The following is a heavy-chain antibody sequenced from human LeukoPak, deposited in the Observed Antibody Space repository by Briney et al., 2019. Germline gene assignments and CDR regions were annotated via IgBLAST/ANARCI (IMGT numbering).Heavy chain of an antibody. Sequence: PSETLSLTCAVSGGSISSSNWWSWVRQPPGKGLEWIGEIYHSGSANYNPSLKSRVTISVDKSKNQFSLKLSSVTAADTAVYYCARKEWVPYYFDYWGQGALVTVSS. CDR3: ARKEWVPYYFDY. CDR1: GGSISSSNW. J-gene: IGHJ4*02. D-gene: IGHD3-3*01. CDR2: IYHSGSA. V-gene: IGHV4-4*02.